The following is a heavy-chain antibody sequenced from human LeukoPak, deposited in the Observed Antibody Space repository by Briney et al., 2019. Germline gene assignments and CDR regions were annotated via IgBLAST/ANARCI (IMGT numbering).Heavy chain of an antibody. CDR1: GGSIRSYY. CDR3: ARHEGGTFSSSWYVFDY. V-gene: IGHV4-59*08. CDR2: IYYSGST. J-gene: IGHJ4*02. D-gene: IGHD6-13*01. Sequence: SETLSLTCTVSGGSIRSYYWSWIRQPPGKGLEWIGYIYYSGSTNYNPSLKSRVTISVDTSKNQFSLKLSSVTAADTAVYYCARHEGGTFSSSWYVFDYWGQGTLVTVSS.